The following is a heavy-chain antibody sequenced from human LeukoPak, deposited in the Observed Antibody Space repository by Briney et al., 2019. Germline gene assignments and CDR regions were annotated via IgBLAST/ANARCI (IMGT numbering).Heavy chain of an antibody. CDR3: ARAYSGSYVIDY. CDR1: GGSIRSSYYY. V-gene: IGHV4-39*07. J-gene: IGHJ4*02. CDR2: IYDSGST. D-gene: IGHD1-26*01. Sequence: SETLSLTCTVSGGSIRSSYYYWGWIRQPPGKGLEWIGSIYDSGSTYYNPSLKSRVTISVDTSKNQFSLKLSSVTAADTAVYYCARAYSGSYVIDYWGQGTLVTVSS.